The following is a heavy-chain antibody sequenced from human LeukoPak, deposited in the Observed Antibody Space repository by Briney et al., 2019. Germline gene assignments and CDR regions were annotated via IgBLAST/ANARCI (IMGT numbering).Heavy chain of an antibody. J-gene: IGHJ4*02. CDR1: GFTFSSYS. D-gene: IGHD2-15*01. CDR2: ISSSSSYI. V-gene: IGHV3-21*01. Sequence: GGSLRLSCAASGFTFSSYSMNWVRQAPGKGLEWVSSISSSSSYIYYADSVKGRFTISRDNAKNSLYLQMNSLRAEDTAVYYCAVCSGGSCYYHYWGQGTPVTVSS. CDR3: AVCSGGSCYYHY.